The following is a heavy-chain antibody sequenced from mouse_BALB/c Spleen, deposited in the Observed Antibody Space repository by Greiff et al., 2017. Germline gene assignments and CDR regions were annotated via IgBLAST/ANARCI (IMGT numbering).Heavy chain of an antibody. V-gene: IGHV5-17*02. Sequence: EVMLVESGGGLVQPGGSRKLSCAASGFTFSSFGMHWVRQAPEKGLEWVAYISSGSSTIYYADTVKGRFTISRDNPKNTLFLQMTSLRSEDTAMYYCAREGITTASFDYWGQGTTLTVSS. CDR1: GFTFSSFG. J-gene: IGHJ2*01. CDR3: AREGITTASFDY. D-gene: IGHD1-2*01. CDR2: ISSGSSTI.